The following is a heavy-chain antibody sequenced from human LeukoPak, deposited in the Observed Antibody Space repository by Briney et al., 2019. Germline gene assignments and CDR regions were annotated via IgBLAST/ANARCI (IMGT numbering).Heavy chain of an antibody. D-gene: IGHD6-19*01. V-gene: IGHV4-4*07. CDR2: IYSSGNT. CDR3: ARGAGDQQWLVPNGMDV. Sequence: SETLSLTCTVSGGSMSTYIWNWIRQPAGRGLEWIGRIYSSGNTNYNPSLESRVTMSVDTSKNQFSLKLSSVTAADTAVYYCARGAGDQQWLVPNGMDVWGQGTTVTVSS. CDR1: GGSMSTYI. J-gene: IGHJ6*02.